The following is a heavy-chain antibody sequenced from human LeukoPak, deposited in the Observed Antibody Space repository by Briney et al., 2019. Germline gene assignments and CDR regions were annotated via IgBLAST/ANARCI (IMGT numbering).Heavy chain of an antibody. CDR1: GGSFSGYY. D-gene: IGHD1-20*01. CDR2: INHSGST. CDR3: ASITGTFMFRWFDP. Sequence: SETLSLTCAAYGGSFSGYYWSWIRQPPGKGLEWIGEINHSGSTNYNPSLKSRVTISVDTSKNQFSLKLSSVTAADTAVYYCASITGTFMFRWFDPWGQGTLVTVSS. V-gene: IGHV4-34*01. J-gene: IGHJ5*02.